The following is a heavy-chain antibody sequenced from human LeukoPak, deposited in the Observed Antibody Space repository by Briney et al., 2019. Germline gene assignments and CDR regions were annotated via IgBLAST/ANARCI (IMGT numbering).Heavy chain of an antibody. CDR1: GFTFGDYA. J-gene: IGHJ4*02. D-gene: IGHD4-11*01. CDR2: IRSKVYGGTT. V-gene: IGHV3-49*04. Sequence: GGSLRLSCTASGFTFGDYAMSWVRQAPGKGLEWVGFIRSKVYGGTTEYAASVKGRFTISRDDSKSIAYLQMSSLKTEDTAVYYCTRVDYYRNYYWGQGTLVTVSS. CDR3: TRVDYYRNYY.